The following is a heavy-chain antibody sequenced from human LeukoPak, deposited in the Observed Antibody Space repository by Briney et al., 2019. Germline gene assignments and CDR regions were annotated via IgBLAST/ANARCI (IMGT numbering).Heavy chain of an antibody. CDR2: ISGSGDST. V-gene: IGHV3-23*01. D-gene: IGHD1-14*01. Sequence: GGSLRLSCASSAFTFSNYAMSRGRQARGKGVEWVSAISGSGDSTYYADSVKGRFAISRDNSKNTLYLQMNSLKAEDTAVYYCAKDRAGIWHWGQGTLVTVSS. CDR3: AKDRAGIWH. CDR1: AFTFSNYA. J-gene: IGHJ4*02.